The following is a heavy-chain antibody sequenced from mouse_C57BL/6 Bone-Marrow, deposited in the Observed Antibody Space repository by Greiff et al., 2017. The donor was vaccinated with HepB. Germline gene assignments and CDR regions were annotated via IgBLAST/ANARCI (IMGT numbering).Heavy chain of an antibody. Sequence: EVQVVESGGGLVKPGGSLKLSCAASGFTFSSYAMSWVRQTPEKRLEWVATISDGGSYTYYPDNVKGRFTLSRDNAKNNRYLQMSHLKSEDTAMYYCASSDWYFDVWGTGTTVTVSS. V-gene: IGHV5-4*01. CDR2: ISDGGSYT. CDR3: ASSDWYFDV. J-gene: IGHJ1*03. CDR1: GFTFSSYA.